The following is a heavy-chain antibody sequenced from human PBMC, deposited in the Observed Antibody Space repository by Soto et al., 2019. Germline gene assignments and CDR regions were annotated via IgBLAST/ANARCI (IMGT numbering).Heavy chain of an antibody. CDR2: ISAYNGNT. Sequence: ASVKVSCKASGYTFTSYGISWVRQAPGQGLEWMGWISAYNGNTNYAQKLQGRVTMTTVTSTSTAYMELRSLRSDDTAVYYCARVADIAAAGTEDYWGQGTLVTVSS. CDR3: ARVADIAAAGTEDY. V-gene: IGHV1-18*04. CDR1: GYTFTSYG. D-gene: IGHD6-13*01. J-gene: IGHJ4*02.